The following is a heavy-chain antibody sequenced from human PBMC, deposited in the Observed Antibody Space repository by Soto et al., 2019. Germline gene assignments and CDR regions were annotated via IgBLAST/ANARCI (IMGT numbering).Heavy chain of an antibody. CDR2: LYFTGST. D-gene: IGHD3-9*01. V-gene: IGHV4-39*01. CDR3: ARLDGSLYAALAGSYTRFWYFDL. J-gene: IGHJ2*01. Sequence: QLQLRESGPGLVKPSETLSLTCTVSGGSVSNSNYYWGWVRQPPGKGLEWIGSLYFTGSTHSNPSLKSRLSISVDTSNNQFSLNLGSVTAADTAVYFCARLDGSLYAALAGSYTRFWYFDLWGRGTLVTVSS. CDR1: GGSVSNSNYY.